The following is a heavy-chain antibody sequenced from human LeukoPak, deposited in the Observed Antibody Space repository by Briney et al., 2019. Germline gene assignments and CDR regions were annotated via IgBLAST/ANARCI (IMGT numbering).Heavy chain of an antibody. CDR2: IYYSGST. CDR3: ARGGYSGYGLDY. Sequence: SETLSLTCTLSGASISSYYWSWIRQPPGEGLEWIGYIYYSGSTNYNPSLKSRVTISVDTSKNQFSLKLSSVTAADTAVYYCARGGYSGYGLDYWGQGTLVTVSS. D-gene: IGHD5-12*01. V-gene: IGHV4-59*01. CDR1: GASISSYY. J-gene: IGHJ4*02.